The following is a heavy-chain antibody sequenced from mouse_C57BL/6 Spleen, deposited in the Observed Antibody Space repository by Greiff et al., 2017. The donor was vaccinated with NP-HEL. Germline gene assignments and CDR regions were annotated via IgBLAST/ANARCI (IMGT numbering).Heavy chain of an antibody. CDR1: GYTFSSYW. D-gene: IGHD1-1*01. CDR2: IHPSDSDT. V-gene: IGHV1-74*01. J-gene: IGHJ3*01. CDR3: AQATTVKAWFAY. Sequence: VQLQQPGAELVKPGASVKVSCKASGYTFSSYWMHWVKQRPGQGLEWIGRIHPSDSDTNYNQKFKGKATLTVDKSSSTAYMQLSSLTSEDSAVYYCAQATTVKAWFAYGGQGTLVTVSA.